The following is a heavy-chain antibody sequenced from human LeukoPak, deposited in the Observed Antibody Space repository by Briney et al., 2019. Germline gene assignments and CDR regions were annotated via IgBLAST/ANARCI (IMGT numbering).Heavy chain of an antibody. CDR1: GGSISSGDYY. CDR3: ARITGSSVKVDY. J-gene: IGHJ4*01. V-gene: IGHV4-31*03. CDR2: IYYSGTT. D-gene: IGHD1-14*01. Sequence: SETLSLTCTVSGGSISSGDYYWSWIRQHPGKGLEWIGHIYYSGTTYYSPSLRSRVTMSVDTSKSQFSLNLSSVTAADTAVYYCARITGSSVKVDYWGQGTLVTVSS.